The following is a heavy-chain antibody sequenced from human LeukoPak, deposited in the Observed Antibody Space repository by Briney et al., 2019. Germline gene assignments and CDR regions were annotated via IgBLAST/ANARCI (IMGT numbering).Heavy chain of an antibody. Sequence: GASVKVSCKASGYIFSDYAIQWVRQAPGQGLEWMGWINAGNGKTKYSQKFQGRVTTTRDTSASTAYMELSGLRSEDTAVYYCARARWTSTVTTYYLDYWGQGTLVTVSS. CDR2: INAGNGKT. D-gene: IGHD4-17*01. J-gene: IGHJ4*02. CDR1: GYIFSDYA. V-gene: IGHV1-3*01. CDR3: ARARWTSTVTTYYLDY.